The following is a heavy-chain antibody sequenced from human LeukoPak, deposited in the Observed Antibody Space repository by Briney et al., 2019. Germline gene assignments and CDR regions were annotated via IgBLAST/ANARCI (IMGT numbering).Heavy chain of an antibody. CDR3: ARRGLLWFGDLGFDY. CDR2: INHSGST. V-gene: IGHV4-34*01. Sequence: GTLRLSCAASGFTFSSYSMNWVRQAPGKGLEWIGEINHSGSTNYNPSLNSRVTISVDTSKNQFSLKLSSVTAADTAVYYCARRGLLWFGDLGFDYWGQGTLVTVSS. J-gene: IGHJ4*02. D-gene: IGHD3-10*01. CDR1: GFTFSSYS.